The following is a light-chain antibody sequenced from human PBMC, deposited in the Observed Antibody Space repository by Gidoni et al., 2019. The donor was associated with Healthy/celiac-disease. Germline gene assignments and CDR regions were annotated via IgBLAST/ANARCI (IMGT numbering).Light chain of an antibody. CDR3: QQRSNWPHT. J-gene: IGKJ2*01. CDR1: QSVSSY. CDR2: DAS. Sequence: VLTQSPATLSLSPGERATLSCRASQSVSSYLAWSQQKPGQDPRLLIYDASNRAHGITARFSGSGCGTEFTLTISSIEHEDVAVYYCQQRSNWPHTFGQGTKLEIK. V-gene: IGKV3-11*01.